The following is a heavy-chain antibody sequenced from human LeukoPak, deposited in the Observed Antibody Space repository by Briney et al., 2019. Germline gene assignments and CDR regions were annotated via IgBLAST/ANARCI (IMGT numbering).Heavy chain of an antibody. CDR1: RYTFTSYD. D-gene: IGHD2-2*01. V-gene: IGHV1-8*01. J-gene: IGHJ4*02. Sequence: AAVTVSCKAPRYTFTSYDINRVRQATGQGLEGVGWKNPNSGNTGYAQKFQGRVTMTRNTSISTAYMGLSSLRSEDTAVYYCARAHRVARYCSSTSCYPRPLNYWGQGTLVTVSS. CDR2: KNPNSGNT. CDR3: ARAHRVARYCSSTSCYPRPLNY.